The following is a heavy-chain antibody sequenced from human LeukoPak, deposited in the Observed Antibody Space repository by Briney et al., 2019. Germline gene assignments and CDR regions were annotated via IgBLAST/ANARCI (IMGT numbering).Heavy chain of an antibody. Sequence: ASVKVSCKASGYTFTSYDINWVRQATGQGLEWMGWMSPNSGNTGYAQKFQGRVTMTRDTSIGTAYLELSSLKSEDTAVYYCARTPPNWGADYWGQGTLVTDSS. V-gene: IGHV1-8*01. CDR1: GYTFTSYD. J-gene: IGHJ4*02. CDR2: MSPNSGNT. CDR3: ARTPPNWGADY. D-gene: IGHD7-27*01.